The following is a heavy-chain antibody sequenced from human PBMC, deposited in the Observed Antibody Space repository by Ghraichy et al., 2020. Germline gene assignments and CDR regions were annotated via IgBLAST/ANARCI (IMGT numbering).Heavy chain of an antibody. CDR3: AHRPFQVLGASFDS. D-gene: IGHD2/OR15-2a*01. CDR2: IYWNDAK. CDR1: GFSLITSGEG. Sequence: SGPTLVKPTQTLTLTCTFSGFSLITSGEGVGWIRQPPGKALEWLAFIYWNDAKLFNPSLKTRLTITKETSKNQVVLSMTNMDPVDTGTYYCAHRPFQVLGASFDSWGQGTLVTVSS. J-gene: IGHJ5*01. V-gene: IGHV2-5*01.